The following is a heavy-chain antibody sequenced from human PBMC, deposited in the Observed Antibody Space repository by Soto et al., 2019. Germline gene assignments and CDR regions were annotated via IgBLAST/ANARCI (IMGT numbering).Heavy chain of an antibody. CDR3: ARGDIVLVPASEGNWFAP. V-gene: IGHV1-46*01. CDR1: AYSFTTYH. CDR2: INPDAGAT. Sequence: QVQLVQSGAEVKKPGASVTVSCKASAYSFTTYHIHWVRQAPGQGLEWMGLINPDAGATNYAQRFQGRLRLTRDTSTSTVYMELRSLRFDDTAVYYCARGDIVLVPASEGNWFAPWGQGTLVTVSS. J-gene: IGHJ5*02. D-gene: IGHD2-2*01.